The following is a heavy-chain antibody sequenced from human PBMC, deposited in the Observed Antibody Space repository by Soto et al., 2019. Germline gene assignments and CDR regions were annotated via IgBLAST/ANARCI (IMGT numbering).Heavy chain of an antibody. D-gene: IGHD1-26*01. Sequence: SETLSLTCTVSGGSISSYYWSWIRQPPGKGLEWIGYIYYSGSTNYNPSLKSRVTISVDTSKNQFSLKLSSVTAADTAVYYCARARSDPFNIPRFDYWGQGTLVTVSS. J-gene: IGHJ4*02. CDR1: GGSISSYY. CDR2: IYYSGST. CDR3: ARARSDPFNIPRFDY. V-gene: IGHV4-59*01.